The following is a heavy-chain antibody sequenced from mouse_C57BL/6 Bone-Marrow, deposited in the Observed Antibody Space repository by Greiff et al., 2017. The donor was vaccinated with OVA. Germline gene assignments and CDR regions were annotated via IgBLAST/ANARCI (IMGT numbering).Heavy chain of an antibody. CDR1: GYTFTNYW. D-gene: IGHD1-1*01. Sequence: VQLKESGAELVRPGTSVKMSCKASGYTFTNYWIGWAKQRPGHGLEWIGDIYPGGGYTNYNEKFKGKATLTADKSSSTAYMQSSSLTSEDSAIYYCAREAVVRYYAMDYWGQGTSVTVSS. CDR3: AREAVVRYYAMDY. V-gene: IGHV1-63*01. CDR2: IYPGGGYT. J-gene: IGHJ4*01.